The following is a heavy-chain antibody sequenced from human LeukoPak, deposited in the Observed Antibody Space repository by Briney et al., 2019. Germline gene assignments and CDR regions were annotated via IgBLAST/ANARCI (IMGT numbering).Heavy chain of an antibody. V-gene: IGHV1-8*01. D-gene: IGHD5-12*01. CDR1: GYTFTSYD. CDR3: ATYSGYDGGNYYYYYYMDV. CDR2: MNPNSGNT. J-gene: IGHJ6*03. Sequence: ASVKVSCKASGYTFTSYDINWVRQATGQGLEWMGWMNPNSGNTGYAQKFQGRVTMTRNTSISTAYMELSSLRSEDTAVYYCATYSGYDGGNYYYYYYMDVWGKGTTVTISS.